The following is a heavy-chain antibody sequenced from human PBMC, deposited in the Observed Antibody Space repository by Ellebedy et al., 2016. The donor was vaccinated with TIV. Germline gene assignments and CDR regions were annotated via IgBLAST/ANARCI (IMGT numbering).Heavy chain of an antibody. Sequence: SETLSLTCSVSGGSISSSTYYWGWIRQAPGKGLEWIGSIYYSGSTYYNPSLKSRVTISVDTSKSQFSLKLTSVTAADTAVYYCARWFGELLYVRWFDPWGQGTLVTVSS. J-gene: IGHJ5*02. CDR2: IYYSGST. CDR1: GGSISSSTYY. V-gene: IGHV4-39*01. D-gene: IGHD3-10*01. CDR3: ARWFGELLYVRWFDP.